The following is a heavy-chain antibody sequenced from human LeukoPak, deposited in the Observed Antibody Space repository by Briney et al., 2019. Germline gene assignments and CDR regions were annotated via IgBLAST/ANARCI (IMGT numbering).Heavy chain of an antibody. D-gene: IGHD7-27*01. V-gene: IGHV3-7*01. CDR3: TVGNWGLDY. CDR1: GFTFSSYW. Sequence: GGSLRLSCAASGFTFSSYWMNWVRQAPGKGLEWVANIKQDGSEKYYVDSVKGRFTISRDNAKNSLYLQMNSLRAEDTAVYYCTVGNWGLDYWGQGTLVTVSS. CDR2: IKQDGSEK. J-gene: IGHJ4*02.